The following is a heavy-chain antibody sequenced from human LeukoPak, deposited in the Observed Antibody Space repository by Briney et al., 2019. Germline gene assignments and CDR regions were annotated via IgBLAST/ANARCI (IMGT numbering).Heavy chain of an antibody. CDR3: AAHSGSYIGGYYYYYMDV. J-gene: IGHJ6*03. CDR1: GGSISSGSYY. Sequence: PSETLSLTCTVAGGSISSGSYYWSCIRQPAGKGLEWIGRIYTSGSTNYNPSLKSRVTISVDTSKNQFSLKLSSVTAADTAVYYCAAHSGSYIGGYYYYYMDVWGKGTTVTVSS. D-gene: IGHD1-26*01. CDR2: IYTSGST. V-gene: IGHV4-61*02.